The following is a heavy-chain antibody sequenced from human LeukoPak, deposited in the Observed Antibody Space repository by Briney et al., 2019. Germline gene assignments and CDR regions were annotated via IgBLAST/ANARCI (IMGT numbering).Heavy chain of an antibody. CDR3: ARDRAHLEDSRIHY. Sequence: QPGVSLRLSCAAAGFTFSSYEMNWVRQAPGKGLEWVSYISSSGSTIYYADSVKGRFTISRDNAKNSLYLQMNSLRAEDTAVYYCARDRAHLEDSRIHYWAQGTLVTVSS. J-gene: IGHJ4*02. CDR1: GFTFSSYE. V-gene: IGHV3-48*03. D-gene: IGHD2/OR15-2a*01. CDR2: ISSSGSTI.